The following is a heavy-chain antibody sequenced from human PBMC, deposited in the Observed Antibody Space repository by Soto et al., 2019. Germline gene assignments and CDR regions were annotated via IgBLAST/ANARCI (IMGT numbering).Heavy chain of an antibody. CDR1: GFTINNFA. J-gene: IGHJ4*02. CDR2: IYSGGST. CDR3: TTDPVTMIVVVPSSG. V-gene: IGHV3-66*01. Sequence: GGSLRLSCAASGFTINNFAMRWVRQAPGKGLEWVSVIYSGGSTYYADSVKGRFTISRDNSKNTLYLQMNSLKTEDTAVYYCTTDPVTMIVVVPSSGWGQGTLVTVSS. D-gene: IGHD3-22*01.